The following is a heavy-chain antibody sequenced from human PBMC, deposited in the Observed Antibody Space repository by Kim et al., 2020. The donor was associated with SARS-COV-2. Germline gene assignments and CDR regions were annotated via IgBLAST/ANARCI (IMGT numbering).Heavy chain of an antibody. V-gene: IGHV1-18*01. CDR3: ARVKRIAVAGLEYFQH. J-gene: IGHJ1*01. D-gene: IGHD6-19*01. CDR1: FHTFTSYR. Sequence: ASVKVSCKAPFHTFTSYRISRLPQPPAQDLHWMIRTTAHNANTNNPQKLQGTATMTTDTSTSTAYMELRSLRSDDTAVYYCARVKRIAVAGLEYFQHWGQGTLVTVSS. CDR2: TTAHNANT.